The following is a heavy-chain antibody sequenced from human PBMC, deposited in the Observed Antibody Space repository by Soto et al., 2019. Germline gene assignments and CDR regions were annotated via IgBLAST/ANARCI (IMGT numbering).Heavy chain of an antibody. J-gene: IGHJ6*02. CDR3: AASIFYYGMDV. CDR2: IYPGDSDT. V-gene: IGHV5-51*01. Sequence: PGESLKISCKGFGYTFTNYWIGWVRQMPGKGPEWMGIIYPGDSDTKYNPSFQGQVTISPDKSITTTYLQWSSLKASDTAIYYCAASIFYYGMDVWGQGTTVTVSS. CDR1: GYTFTNYW.